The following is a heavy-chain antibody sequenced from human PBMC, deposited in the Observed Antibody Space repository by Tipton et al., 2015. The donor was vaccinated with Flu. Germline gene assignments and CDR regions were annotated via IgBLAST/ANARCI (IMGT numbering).Heavy chain of an antibody. J-gene: IGHJ5*02. D-gene: IGHD3-9*01. CDR2: IYTSGNT. CDR1: GGSFSGYY. Sequence: LRLSCAVYGGSFSGYYWSWIRQPAGKGLEWIGRIYTSGNTNYNPSLKSRVTMSVDTSKSQFSLKLRSVTAADTAVYYCARARTDILTGANWFDPWGQGTLVTVSS. V-gene: IGHV4-59*10. CDR3: ARARTDILTGANWFDP.